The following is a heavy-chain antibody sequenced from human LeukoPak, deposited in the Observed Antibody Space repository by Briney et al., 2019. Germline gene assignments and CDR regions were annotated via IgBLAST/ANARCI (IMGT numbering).Heavy chain of an antibody. V-gene: IGHV4-59*01. J-gene: IGHJ4*02. D-gene: IGHD1-26*01. Sequence: SETLSLTCTVSGGSISSYYWSWIRQPPGKGLEWIGYIYYSGSTSYDPSLKSRVTISVDTSKNQFSLKLSSVTAADTAVYYCARGYSGSYGRFDYWGQGTLVTVSS. CDR1: GGSISSYY. CDR2: IYYSGST. CDR3: ARGYSGSYGRFDY.